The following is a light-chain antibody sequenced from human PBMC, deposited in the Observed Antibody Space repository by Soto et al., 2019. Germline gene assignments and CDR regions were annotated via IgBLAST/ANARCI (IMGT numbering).Light chain of an antibody. CDR3: SSYAGKYIIV. J-gene: IGLJ1*01. CDR2: DVS. CDR1: SSDVGGYIY. Sequence: QSVLTQPRSVSGSPGQSVTISCTGSSSDVGGYIYVSWFQQHPGKAPKLMIYDVSKRPSGVPDRCSGSKSGNTASLTISGLQAEDEADYYCSSYAGKYIIVFGTGTKVTVL. V-gene: IGLV2-11*01.